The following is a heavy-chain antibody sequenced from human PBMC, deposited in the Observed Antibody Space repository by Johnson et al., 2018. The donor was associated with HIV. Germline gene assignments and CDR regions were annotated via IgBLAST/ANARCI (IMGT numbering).Heavy chain of an antibody. D-gene: IGHD3-16*01. CDR3: AKRPIMIAFGEINGFDI. Sequence: QVQLVESGGGVVQPGRSLRLSCAASGFTFSSYGMHWVRQAPGKGLQWLATISYDGSDTYFADSVKRRFTIFRANSKNTVYLQLNSLRAEDTAIYYCAKRPIMIAFGEINGFDIWGQGTTVTVSS. J-gene: IGHJ3*02. V-gene: IGHV3-30*18. CDR1: GFTFSSYG. CDR2: ISYDGSDT.